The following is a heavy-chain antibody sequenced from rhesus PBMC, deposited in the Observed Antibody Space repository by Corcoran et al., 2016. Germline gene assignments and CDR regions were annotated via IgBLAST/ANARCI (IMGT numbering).Heavy chain of an antibody. CDR2: IYGNSAST. V-gene: IGHV4-73*01. Sequence: QVQLPQWGEGLVKPSETPSLTCAVYGGSISGYYYWRWIRQPPGKGLEWIGYIYGNSASTNYIPSLKNRVSMSKDPSKNPFSLKLSSVTAADTAVYYCARSGIQLQYLDYWGQGVLVTVSS. J-gene: IGHJ4*01. CDR3: ARSGIQLQYLDY. D-gene: IGHD5-12*01. CDR1: GGSISGYYY.